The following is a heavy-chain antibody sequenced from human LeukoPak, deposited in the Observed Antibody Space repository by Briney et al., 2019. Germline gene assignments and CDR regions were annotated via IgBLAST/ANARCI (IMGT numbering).Heavy chain of an antibody. CDR2: IRYDGSNK. J-gene: IGHJ4*02. CDR1: GFTFSSYG. V-gene: IGHV3-30*02. Sequence: GGSLRLSCAASGFTFSSYGMHWVRQAPGKGLEWVAFIRYDGSNKYYADSVKGRFTISRDNSKNTLYLQMNSLRAEDTAVYYCAKAARGPGRRGDWDFDYWGQGTLVTVSS. CDR3: AKAARGPGRRGDWDFDY. D-gene: IGHD2-21*02.